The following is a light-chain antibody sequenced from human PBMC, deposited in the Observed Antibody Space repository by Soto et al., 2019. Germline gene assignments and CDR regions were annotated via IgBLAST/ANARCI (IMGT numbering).Light chain of an antibody. CDR2: RAS. Sequence: EILMTQSPATLSVSPGQRATLSCRASQSISNNLAWYQQRPGQAPRLLIYRASTGATGIPARFSGFGSGTDFTLTINGLQSEDFAVYYCQQYSDWPLTFGQGTTVDIK. CDR3: QQYSDWPLT. CDR1: QSISNN. J-gene: IGKJ1*01. V-gene: IGKV3-15*01.